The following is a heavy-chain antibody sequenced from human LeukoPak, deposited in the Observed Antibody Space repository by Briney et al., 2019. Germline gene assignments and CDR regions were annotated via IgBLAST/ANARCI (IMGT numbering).Heavy chain of an antibody. J-gene: IGHJ4*02. CDR3: ARDPGAYSSSPIDY. D-gene: IGHD6-6*01. CDR1: GFTFSSFT. V-gene: IGHV3-21*01. Sequence: GGSLRLSCAASGFTFSSFTMNWVRQAPGKGLEWVLSISSSSSYIYSADSVKGRFTISRDNARNSLYLRMNSLRAEDTAVYYCARDPGAYSSSPIDYWGQGTLATVSS. CDR2: ISSSSSYI.